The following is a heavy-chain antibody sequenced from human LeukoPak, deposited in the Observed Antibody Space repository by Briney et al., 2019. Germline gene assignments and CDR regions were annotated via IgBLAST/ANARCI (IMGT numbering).Heavy chain of an antibody. J-gene: IGHJ4*02. CDR1: EFTFPMYW. V-gene: IGHV3-49*04. CDR2: IRSNLYGGTP. Sequence: GGSLRLSCAASEFTFPMYWMSWVRQAPGKGLEWVGFIRSNLYGGTPEYAASVKGRFTISRDDSNSIAYLEMDSLKTDDTAVYYCTRDQTPYYWGQGTLVTVSS. CDR3: TRDQTPYY.